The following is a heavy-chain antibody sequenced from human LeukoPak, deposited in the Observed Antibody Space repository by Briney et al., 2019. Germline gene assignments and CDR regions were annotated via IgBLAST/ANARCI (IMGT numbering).Heavy chain of an antibody. Sequence: PSETLSLTCTVSGGSISSSSYYWGWIRQPPGKGLEWIGSIYYSGSTYYNPSLNSRATISVDTSKNHFSLKLSSVTAADTAVYYCAQGADYTYAFDIWGQGTMVTVSS. V-gene: IGHV4-39*02. CDR2: IYYSGST. J-gene: IGHJ3*02. D-gene: IGHD2-2*02. CDR1: GGSISSSSYY. CDR3: AQGADYTYAFDI.